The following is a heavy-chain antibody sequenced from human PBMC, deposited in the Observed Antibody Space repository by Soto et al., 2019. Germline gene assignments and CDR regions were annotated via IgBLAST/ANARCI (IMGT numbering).Heavy chain of an antibody. CDR3: ARSLYYDSSGPTIH. V-gene: IGHV3-30-3*01. CDR2: ISYDGSNK. Sequence: GGSLRLSCAASGFTFSSYAMHWVRQAPGKGLEWVAVISYDGSNKYYADSVKGRFTTSRDNSKNTLYLQMNSLRAEDTAVYYCARSLYYDSSGPTIHWGQGTLVTVSS. J-gene: IGHJ4*02. CDR1: GFTFSSYA. D-gene: IGHD3-22*01.